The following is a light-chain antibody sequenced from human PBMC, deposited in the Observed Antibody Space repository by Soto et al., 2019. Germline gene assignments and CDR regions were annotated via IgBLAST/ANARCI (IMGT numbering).Light chain of an antibody. CDR1: QSVSNNY. Sequence: EIVLTQSPGTLSLSPGERATLSCRASQSVSNNYLAWYQQKPGQAPRLLIYGASSRATGIPDKFSGSGSGTDFSLTISRLEPEDFAVYYCQQRARWPWTFGQGTKVDIK. J-gene: IGKJ1*01. V-gene: IGKV3-20*01. CDR3: QQRARWPWT. CDR2: GAS.